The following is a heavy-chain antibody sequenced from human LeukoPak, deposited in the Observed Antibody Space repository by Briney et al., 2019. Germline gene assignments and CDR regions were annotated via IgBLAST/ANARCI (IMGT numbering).Heavy chain of an antibody. J-gene: IGHJ5*02. CDR2: ISAYNGNT. V-gene: IGHV1-18*01. D-gene: IGHD1-26*01. CDR3: ARVRRLGVNWFDR. Sequence: ASVTVSSTASGYTFTSYGISWVRQAPRQGREWMGWISAYNGNTNYAQKLQGRVTMTTDTSTSTAYMELRSLRSDDTAVYYCARVRRLGVNWFDRWGQGTLVTVSS. CDR1: GYTFTSYG.